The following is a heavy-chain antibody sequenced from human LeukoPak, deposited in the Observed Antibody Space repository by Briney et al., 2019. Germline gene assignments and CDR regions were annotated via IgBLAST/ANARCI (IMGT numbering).Heavy chain of an antibody. CDR3: ARGDVLLTAILMEFWFDP. J-gene: IGHJ5*02. CDR1: GYTFTGYY. Sequence: SVKVSCKASGYTFTGYYMHWVRQAPGQGVEWMGWINPNSGGTNYAQKFQGRVTITRDTSITTAYMELSRLTFDDTAVYYCARGDVLLTAILMEFWFDPWGQGTLVAVSS. V-gene: IGHV1-2*02. CDR2: INPNSGGT. D-gene: IGHD2-21*02.